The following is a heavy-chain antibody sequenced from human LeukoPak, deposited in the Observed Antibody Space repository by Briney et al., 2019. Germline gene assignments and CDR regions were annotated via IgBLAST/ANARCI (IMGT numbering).Heavy chain of an antibody. CDR3: TRDYPNFDL. J-gene: IGHJ2*01. Sequence: GGSLRLSCAASGFTFSSYWMSWVRQAPGMGLEWVANIKQGGSEKYYVDSVKGRFTISRDNAKNSLFLQMTSLRAEDTALYYCTRDYPNFDLWGRGTLVTVSS. CDR1: GFTFSSYW. CDR2: IKQGGSEK. V-gene: IGHV3-7*01.